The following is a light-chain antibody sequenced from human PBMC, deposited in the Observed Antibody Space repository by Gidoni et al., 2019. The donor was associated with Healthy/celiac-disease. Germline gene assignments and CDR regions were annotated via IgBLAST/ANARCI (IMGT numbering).Light chain of an antibody. CDR2: AAS. CDR3: QQSYSTQYT. CDR1: QSISSY. J-gene: IGKJ2*01. Sequence: DIQMTQSPSSLSASVGDRVTITCRASQSISSYLNWYQQKPGKAPKLLIYAASSLQSGVPSRFSGSGSGTDFTLPISSLQPEDFSTYYCQQSYSTQYTFXQXTKLEIK. V-gene: IGKV1-39*01.